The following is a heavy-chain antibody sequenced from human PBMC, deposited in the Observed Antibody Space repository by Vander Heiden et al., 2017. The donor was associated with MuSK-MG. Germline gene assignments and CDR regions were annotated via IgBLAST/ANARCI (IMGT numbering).Heavy chain of an antibody. CDR1: GVAVSSRVYY. CDR2: IHYGGNI. V-gene: IGHV4-39*02. J-gene: IGHJ6*02. Sequence: QLQLQESGPGLVQPSETLSPTCAVPGVAVSSRVYYWGWIRHPPGKGLEWIGSIHYGGNIYSNPSLKSRVTISLDTSKNHFSLRLSSVTAADTAVYYCARDRTRRDGMDVWGQGTTVTVSS. D-gene: IGHD2-15*01. CDR3: ARDRTRRDGMDV.